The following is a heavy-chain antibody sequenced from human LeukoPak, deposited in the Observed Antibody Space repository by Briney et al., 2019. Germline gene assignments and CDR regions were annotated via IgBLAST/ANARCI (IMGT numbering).Heavy chain of an antibody. CDR1: GFTFSSYW. Sequence: GGSLRLSCAASGFTFSSYWMSWVRQAPGKGLEWVANIKQDGSEKYYVDSVKGRFTISRDNSKNTLYLQMNSLRAEDTAVYYCAKYFTIGSGSYSDYWGQGTLVTVSS. CDR3: AKYFTIGSGSYSDY. D-gene: IGHD3-10*01. V-gene: IGHV3-7*03. CDR2: IKQDGSEK. J-gene: IGHJ4*02.